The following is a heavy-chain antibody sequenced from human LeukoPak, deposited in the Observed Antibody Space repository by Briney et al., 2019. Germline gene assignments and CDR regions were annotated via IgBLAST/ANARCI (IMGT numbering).Heavy chain of an antibody. CDR2: INPNSGGT. J-gene: IGHJ3*02. Sequence: GASVKVSCKASGYTFTSYGISWVRQAPGQGLEWMGWINPNSGGTNYAQKFQGRVTMTRDTSISTAYMELSRLRSDDTAVYYCARSTLYSGSYSAFDIWGQGTMVTVSS. CDR1: GYTFTSYG. CDR3: ARSTLYSGSYSAFDI. D-gene: IGHD1-26*01. V-gene: IGHV1-2*02.